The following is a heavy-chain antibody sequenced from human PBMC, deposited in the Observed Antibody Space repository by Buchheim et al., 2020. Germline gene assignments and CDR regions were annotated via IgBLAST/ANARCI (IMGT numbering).Heavy chain of an antibody. D-gene: IGHD2-2*01. CDR1: GGTFSSYV. V-gene: IGHV1-69*01. J-gene: IGHJ5*02. Sequence: QVQLVQSGAEVKKPGSSVKVSCKAPGGTFSSYVTSWVRQAPGQGLEWRGGIIPIFGTANYAQKFQGRATITADESTSTAYMELSSLRSEDTAVYYCARASAALGGWFDPWGQGTL. CDR2: IIPIFGTA. CDR3: ARASAALGGWFDP.